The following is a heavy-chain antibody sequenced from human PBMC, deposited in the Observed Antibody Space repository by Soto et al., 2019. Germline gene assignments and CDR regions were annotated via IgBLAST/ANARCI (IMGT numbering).Heavy chain of an antibody. D-gene: IGHD2-2*01. Sequence: ASVKVSCKASGYTFINYYIHWVRQAPGQGLEWMGVINPSGGSTSYAQKFQGRVTMTRDTSASTAYMELSSLRSEDTAVYYCAREEYCSSTSCYDAFDIWGQGTMVTVSS. CDR3: AREEYCSSTSCYDAFDI. J-gene: IGHJ3*02. V-gene: IGHV1-46*01. CDR2: INPSGGST. CDR1: GYTFINYY.